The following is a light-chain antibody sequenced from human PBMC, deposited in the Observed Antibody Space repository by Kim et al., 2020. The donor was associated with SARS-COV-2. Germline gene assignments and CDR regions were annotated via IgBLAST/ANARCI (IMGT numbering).Light chain of an antibody. Sequence: VSPGGRATLSCRASQSLNSNLAWYQQKPGQAPRLLIFGASARASGIPARFSGSGSETEFTLTISSLQSEDLAVYYCQQYNDWPRTFGQGTKVDIK. J-gene: IGKJ1*01. CDR2: GAS. CDR1: QSLNSN. V-gene: IGKV3-15*01. CDR3: QQYNDWPRT.